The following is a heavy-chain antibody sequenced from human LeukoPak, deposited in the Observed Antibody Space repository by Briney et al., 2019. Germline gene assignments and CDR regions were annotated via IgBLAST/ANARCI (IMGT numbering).Heavy chain of an antibody. Sequence: ASVKVSCKASGGTFSSYTINWVRQAPGQGLEWMGGIIPIFGTADYAQKFQGRVTITADKSTSTAYMELSRLRSEDTAVYYCARQTSGYPFDYWGQGTLVTVSS. J-gene: IGHJ4*02. V-gene: IGHV1-69*06. D-gene: IGHD3-22*01. CDR2: IIPIFGTA. CDR3: ARQTSGYPFDY. CDR1: GGTFSSYT.